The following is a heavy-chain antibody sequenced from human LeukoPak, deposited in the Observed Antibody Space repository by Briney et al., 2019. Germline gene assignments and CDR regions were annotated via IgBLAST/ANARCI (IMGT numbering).Heavy chain of an antibody. Sequence: GGSLRLSCAASGFTFSSYAMSWVRQAPEKGLEWVSAISGSGRSTYYADSVKGRFTISRGNSKNTLYLQMNSLRAEDTAVYYCAKAEQQPRDFDYWGQGTLVTVSS. CDR1: GFTFSSYA. CDR2: ISGSGRST. V-gene: IGHV3-23*01. J-gene: IGHJ4*02. D-gene: IGHD6-13*01. CDR3: AKAEQQPRDFDY.